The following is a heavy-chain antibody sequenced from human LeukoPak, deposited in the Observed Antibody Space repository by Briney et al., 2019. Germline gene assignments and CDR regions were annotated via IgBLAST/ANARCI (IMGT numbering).Heavy chain of an antibody. CDR1: GGTFSSYA. V-gene: IGHV1-69*05. Sequence: SVKVSCKASGGTFSSYAISWVRQAPGQGLEWMGGIIPIFGTTNYAQKFQGRVTITTDESTSTAYMELSSLRSEDTAVYYCARGGNWNYEIDYWGQGTLVTVSS. CDR3: ARGGNWNYEIDY. CDR2: IIPIFGTT. D-gene: IGHD1-7*01. J-gene: IGHJ4*02.